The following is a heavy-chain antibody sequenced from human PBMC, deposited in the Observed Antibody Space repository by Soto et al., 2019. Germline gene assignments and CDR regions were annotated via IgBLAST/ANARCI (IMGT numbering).Heavy chain of an antibody. J-gene: IGHJ4*02. D-gene: IGHD1-1*01. CDR2: ISYDGSNK. Sequence: GGSLRRSCAASGFTFSSYGMHWVRQAPGKGLEWVAVISYDGSNKYYADSVKGRFTISRDNSKNTLYLQMNSLRAEDTAVYYCAKDSLQLSFDYWGQAPLVTVSS. CDR1: GFTFSSYG. CDR3: AKDSLQLSFDY. V-gene: IGHV3-30*18.